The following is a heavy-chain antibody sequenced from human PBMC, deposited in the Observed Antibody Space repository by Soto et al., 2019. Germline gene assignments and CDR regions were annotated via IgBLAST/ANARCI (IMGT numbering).Heavy chain of an antibody. J-gene: IGHJ5*02. V-gene: IGHV4-30-2*01. D-gene: IGHD2-8*01. CDR2: IYHSGST. CDR3: ARGVVLMVYAILDGWFDP. Sequence: QLQLQESGSGLVKPSQTLSLTCAVSGGSISSGGYSWSWIRQPPVKGLEWFGYIYHSGSTYYNPSLMSRVTISVDRSKTQFSLKLSSVTAADTAVYYCARGVVLMVYAILDGWFDPWGQGTLVTVSS. CDR1: GGSISSGGYS.